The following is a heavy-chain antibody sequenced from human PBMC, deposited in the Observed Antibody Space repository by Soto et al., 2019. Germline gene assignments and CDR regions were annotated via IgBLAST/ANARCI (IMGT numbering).Heavy chain of an antibody. CDR3: ARYHLLNVYVNYRTAEYFLH. CDR1: GGSVSSGSYY. CDR2: IYYSGST. Sequence: SETLSLTCTVSGGSVSSGSYYWSWIRQPPGKGLEWIGYIYYSGSTNYNPSLKSRVTISVDTSKNQFSLKLSSVTAADTAVYYCARYHLLNVYVNYRTAEYFLHWGQGTLGTVLL. J-gene: IGHJ1*01. D-gene: IGHD4-17*01. V-gene: IGHV4-61*01.